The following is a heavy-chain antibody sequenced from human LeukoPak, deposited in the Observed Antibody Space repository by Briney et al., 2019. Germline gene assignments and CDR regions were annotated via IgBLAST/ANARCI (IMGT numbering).Heavy chain of an antibody. J-gene: IGHJ3*02. CDR2: IYYSGST. CDR1: GGSISSSSYY. Sequence: SETLSLTCTVSGGSISSSSYYWGWIRQPPGKGLEWIGSIYYSGSTYYNPSLKSRVTISVDTSKNQFSLKLSSVTAAETAVYYCARYCRSTSCYTLDAFDIGGKGTWFTV. D-gene: IGHD2-2*02. CDR3: ARYCRSTSCYTLDAFDI. V-gene: IGHV4-39*07.